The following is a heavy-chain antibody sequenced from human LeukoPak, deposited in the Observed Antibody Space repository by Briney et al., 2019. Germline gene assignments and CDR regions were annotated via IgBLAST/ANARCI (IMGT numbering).Heavy chain of an antibody. CDR3: AGEGEYGQSYS. D-gene: IGHD4-17*01. CDR1: GDSISYESYY. V-gene: IGHV4-30-2*01. CDR2: IYRGRT. Sequence: SSQTLSLTCAVSGDSISYESYYWNWIRQAPGKGPEWIGNIYRGRTRLNPSYTSRVAISVDMSKSQVSLSLTSVTAADTAIYYCAGEGEYGQSYSWRQGVLVVVSA. J-gene: IGHJ5*02.